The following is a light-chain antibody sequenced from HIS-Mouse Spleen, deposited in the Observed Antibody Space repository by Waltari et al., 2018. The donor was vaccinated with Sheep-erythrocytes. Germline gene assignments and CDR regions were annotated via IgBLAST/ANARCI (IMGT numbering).Light chain of an antibody. Sequence: DIQMTQSPSSLSASVGDRVTITCRASQSISSSLNWYQQKPGKATKLLIYAASSLQSGVPSRFSGSGSGTDFTLTISSLQPEDFATYYCQQSYSTPRTFGQGTKVEIK. J-gene: IGKJ1*01. CDR3: QQSYSTPRT. CDR1: QSISSS. V-gene: IGKV1-39*01. CDR2: AAS.